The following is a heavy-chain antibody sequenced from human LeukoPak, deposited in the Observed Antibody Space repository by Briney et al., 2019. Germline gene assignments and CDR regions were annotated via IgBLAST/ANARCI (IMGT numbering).Heavy chain of an antibody. J-gene: IGHJ4*02. V-gene: IGHV3-48*03. CDR3: ARVLGLWYFDY. CDR2: ISSSGSTI. Sequence: GGSLRLSCAASGFTFSSYEMNWVRQAPGKGLEWVSSISSSGSTIYYTDSVKGRFTISRDNTKNSLYLQMNSLRAEDTAVYYCARVLGLWYFDYWGQGTLVTVSS. D-gene: IGHD3/OR15-3a*01. CDR1: GFTFSSYE.